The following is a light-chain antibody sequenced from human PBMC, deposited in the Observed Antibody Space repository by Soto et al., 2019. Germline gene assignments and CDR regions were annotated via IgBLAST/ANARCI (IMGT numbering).Light chain of an antibody. Sequence: QSALTQPASVSGSPGQSITISCIGTSSDVGGYKYVSWYQQHPGKATKLMIYEVSNRPSGVSNRFFGSKSGNTASLTISGLQAEDEADYYCTSYTSDTTVIFGGGTKVTVL. V-gene: IGLV2-14*01. CDR2: EVS. CDR3: TSYTSDTTVI. CDR1: SSDVGGYKY. J-gene: IGLJ2*01.